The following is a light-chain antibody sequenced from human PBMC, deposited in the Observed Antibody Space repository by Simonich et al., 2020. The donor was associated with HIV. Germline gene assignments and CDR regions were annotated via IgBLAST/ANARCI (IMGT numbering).Light chain of an antibody. CDR1: RSLLYSDGKTY. V-gene: IGKV2D-29*02. CDR2: EIF. CDR3: MQSIQLPRT. Sequence: EIVMTQTPLSLSVTPGQPASISCKSSRSLLYSDGKTYLYWYLQKPGQSPQPLIYEIFNRFSGVPDRFSGSGSGTDFTLKISRVEAEDVGVYYCMQSIQLPRTFGQGTKVGIK. J-gene: IGKJ1*01.